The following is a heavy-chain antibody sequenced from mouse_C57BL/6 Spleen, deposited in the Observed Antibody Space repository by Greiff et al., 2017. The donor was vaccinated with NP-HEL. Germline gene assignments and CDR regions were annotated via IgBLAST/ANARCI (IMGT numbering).Heavy chain of an antibody. V-gene: IGHV1-62-2*01. Sequence: VKLQESGAELVKPGASVKLSCKASGYTFTEYTIHWVKQRSGQGLEWIGWFYPGSGSIKYNEKFKDKATLTADKSSSTVYMELSRLTSEDSAVYFCARHEDRGYYSNYEFAYWGQGTLVTVSA. CDR3: ARHEDRGYYSNYEFAY. CDR1: GYTFTEYT. CDR2: FYPGSGSI. D-gene: IGHD2-5*01. J-gene: IGHJ3*01.